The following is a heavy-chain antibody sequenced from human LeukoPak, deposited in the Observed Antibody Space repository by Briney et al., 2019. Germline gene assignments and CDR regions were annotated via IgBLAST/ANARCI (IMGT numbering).Heavy chain of an antibody. CDR3: TTQVGANLFDY. J-gene: IGHJ4*02. D-gene: IGHD1-26*01. CDR2: IKSKTDGGTT. Sequence: GSLRLSCAASGFTFSNAWMSWVRQAPGKGLEWVGRIKSKTDGGTTDYGAPVEGRFTISRDDSKNTLYLQVNSLKTEDTAVYYCTTQVGANLFDYWGQGTLVTVSS. V-gene: IGHV3-15*01. CDR1: GFTFSNAW.